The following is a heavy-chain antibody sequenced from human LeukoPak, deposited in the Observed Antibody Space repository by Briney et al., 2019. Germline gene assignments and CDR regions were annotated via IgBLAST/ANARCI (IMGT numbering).Heavy chain of an antibody. V-gene: IGHV3-7*01. CDR1: GFTFSSYS. D-gene: IGHD6-19*01. J-gene: IGHJ4*02. CDR2: IKGDESKK. Sequence: GGSLRLSCAASGFTFSSYSMNWVRQAPGKGLEWVANIKGDESKKYYVDSVKGRFTISRDNAKNSLFLQMNSLRAEDTAVYYCGSGSGWVFDCRGQGTLVTVSS. CDR3: GSGSGWVFDC.